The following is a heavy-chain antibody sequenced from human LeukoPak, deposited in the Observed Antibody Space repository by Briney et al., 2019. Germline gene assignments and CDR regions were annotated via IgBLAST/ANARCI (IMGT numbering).Heavy chain of an antibody. CDR1: GFTLSKYW. V-gene: IGHV3-74*01. CDR3: ATDPNPLFQHY. J-gene: IGHJ4*02. Sequence: GGSLRLSCAASGFTLSKYWVHWVRHSSGKGLEWVSRINPEKTTINYADSVKGRFTISRDNSKNTLYLQVNSLKTEDTAVYYCATDPNPLFQHYWGQGTLVTVSS. CDR2: INPEKTTI. D-gene: IGHD3-10*01.